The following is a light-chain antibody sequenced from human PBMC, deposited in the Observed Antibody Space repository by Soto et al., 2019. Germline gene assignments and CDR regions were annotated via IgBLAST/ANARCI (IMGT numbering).Light chain of an antibody. CDR2: WAS. Sequence: DIVMTQSPDSLAVSLGERATINCKSSQSLFYSATNKNYLSWYQLRPGQPAKLLIYWASTRESGVPDRFSGSGSGTDFTITMNSLQAEDVAIYYCQHYYNLPNSFRGGTKVEIK. CDR1: QSLFYSATNKNY. J-gene: IGKJ4*01. V-gene: IGKV4-1*01. CDR3: QHYYNLPNS.